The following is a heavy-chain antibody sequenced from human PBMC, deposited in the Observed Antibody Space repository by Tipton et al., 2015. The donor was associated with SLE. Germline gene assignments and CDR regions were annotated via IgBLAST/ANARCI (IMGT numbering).Heavy chain of an antibody. CDR1: GGSISSYY. CDR2: IYTSGST. J-gene: IGHJ3*02. CDR3: ARDSYYYDSSGYPNDAFDI. D-gene: IGHD3-22*01. Sequence: TLSLTCTVSGGSISSYYWSWIRRPPGKGLEWIGYIYTSGSTNYNPSLKSRVTISVDTSKNQFSLKLSSVTAADTAVYYCARDSYYYDSSGYPNDAFDIWGQGTMVTVSS. V-gene: IGHV4-4*08.